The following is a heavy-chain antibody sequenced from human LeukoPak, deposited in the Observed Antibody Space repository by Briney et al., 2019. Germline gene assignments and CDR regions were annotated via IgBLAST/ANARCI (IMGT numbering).Heavy chain of an antibody. CDR1: GGSISSNY. V-gene: IGHV4-4*07. D-gene: IGHD4-17*01. CDR3: AREGYGDSLGYYYMDV. CDR2: IYTSGST. Sequence: PSETLSLTCTVSGGSISSNYGSWSRHPPGKGLEWIGRIYTSGSTNYNPSLKSRVTMSVDTSKNQFSLKLSSVTAADTAVYYCAREGYGDSLGYYYMDVWGKGTTVTVSS. J-gene: IGHJ6*03.